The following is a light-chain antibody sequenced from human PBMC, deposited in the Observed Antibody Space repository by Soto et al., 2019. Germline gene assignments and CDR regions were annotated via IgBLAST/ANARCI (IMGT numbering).Light chain of an antibody. CDR1: QSVRSN. Sequence: EIVMTQSPATLSVSPGERATLSCRASQSVRSNLAWYQQTPGQAPRLLIYGASSRATGIPDRFSGSGSGTDFTLTISRLEPEDFAVYYCQQYGSSSWTFGQGTKVDI. V-gene: IGKV3-20*01. J-gene: IGKJ1*01. CDR3: QQYGSSSWT. CDR2: GAS.